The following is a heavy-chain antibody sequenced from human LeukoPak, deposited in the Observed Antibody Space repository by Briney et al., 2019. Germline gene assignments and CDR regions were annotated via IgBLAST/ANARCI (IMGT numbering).Heavy chain of an antibody. CDR2: INPNSGGT. J-gene: IGHJ4*02. V-gene: IGHV1-2*06. CDR1: GYTFTGYY. D-gene: IGHD3-22*01. Sequence: ASVKVSCKASGYTFTGYYMHWVRQAPGQGLEWMGRINPNSGGTNYAQKFQGRVTMTRDTSISTAYMELSRLRSDDTAVYYCATKASYDSSGYYYVSLDYWGQGTLVTVPS. CDR3: ATKASYDSSGYYYVSLDY.